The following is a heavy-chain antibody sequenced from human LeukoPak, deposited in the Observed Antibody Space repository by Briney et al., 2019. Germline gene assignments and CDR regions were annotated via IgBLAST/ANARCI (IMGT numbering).Heavy chain of an antibody. CDR2: IYYNENT. CDR1: GDSINSGSYY. CDR3: ARWTLVGYMNCFDP. D-gene: IGHD6-13*01. J-gene: IGHJ5*02. Sequence: SETLSLTCTVSGDSINSGSYYWAWVRQPPGKRLEWIGSIYYNENTYYNPSLRSRVTISVDTSKNQFSLNLTSVTAADTAVYFCARWTLVGYMNCFDPWGQGTLVTVSS. V-gene: IGHV4-39*07.